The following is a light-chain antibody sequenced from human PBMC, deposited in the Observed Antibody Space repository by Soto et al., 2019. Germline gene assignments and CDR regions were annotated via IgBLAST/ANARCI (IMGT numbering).Light chain of an antibody. CDR2: ATS. CDR1: QSVGNN. CDR3: QQYGDWPLT. Sequence: EIVVTQSPATLSVSPGERATLSCRASQSVGNNFAWYQQKPGQAPRLLIFATSTRATGVPARFSGSGSGTXXXLTIXSLQSEDFAVYYCQQYGDWPLTFGGGAKVEIE. J-gene: IGKJ4*01. V-gene: IGKV3-15*01.